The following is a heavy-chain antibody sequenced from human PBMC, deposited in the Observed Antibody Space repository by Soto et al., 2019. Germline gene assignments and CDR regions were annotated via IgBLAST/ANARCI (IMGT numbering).Heavy chain of an antibody. V-gene: IGHV4-39*01. CDR1: GGSISSSSYY. J-gene: IGHJ5*02. CDR2: IYYSGST. Sequence: SETLSLTCTVSGGSISSSSYYWGWIRQPPGKGLEWIGSIYYSGSTYYNPSLKSRVTISVDTSKNQFSLKLSSVTAADTAVYYCARVRSSGWSRGGWFDPWGQGTLVTVSS. D-gene: IGHD6-19*01. CDR3: ARVRSSGWSRGGWFDP.